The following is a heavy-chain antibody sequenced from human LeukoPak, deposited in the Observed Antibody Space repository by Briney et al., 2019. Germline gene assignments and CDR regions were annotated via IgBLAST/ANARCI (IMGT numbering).Heavy chain of an antibody. CDR3: ASRFGSGWYLAFDI. CDR1: GFTFSSYA. Sequence: GGSLRLSCAASGFTFSSYAMSWIRQAPGKGLEWVSYISSSGSTIYYADSVKGRFTISRDNAKNSLYLQMNSLRAEDTAVYYCASRFGSGWYLAFDIWGQGTMVTVSS. CDR2: ISSSGSTI. J-gene: IGHJ3*02. D-gene: IGHD6-19*01. V-gene: IGHV3-11*01.